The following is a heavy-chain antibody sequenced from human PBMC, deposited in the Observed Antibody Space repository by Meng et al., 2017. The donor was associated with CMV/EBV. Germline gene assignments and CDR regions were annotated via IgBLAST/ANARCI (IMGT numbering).Heavy chain of an antibody. D-gene: IGHD3-3*01. CDR1: GGSISSYY. CDR3: ARGHDFWSGYLPSYYYYGMDV. CDR2: IYYSGST. Sequence: SETLSLTCTVSGGSISSYYWSWIRQPPGKGLEWIGYIYYSGSTNYNPSLKSRVTISVDTSKNQFSLKLSSVTAAGTAVYYCARGHDFWSGYLPSYYYYGMDVWGQGTTVTVSS. V-gene: IGHV4-59*01. J-gene: IGHJ6*02.